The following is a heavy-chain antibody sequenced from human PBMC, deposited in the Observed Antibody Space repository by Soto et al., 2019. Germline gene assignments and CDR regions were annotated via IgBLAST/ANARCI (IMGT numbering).Heavy chain of an antibody. CDR3: SHNVVAGLGYYFDY. J-gene: IGHJ4*02. CDR1: GFSLSSTRVA. D-gene: IGHD6-19*01. Sequence: SGPTLVKPTQTLTLTCTFSGFSLSSTRVAVGWIRQPPGKALEWLALIYWDDDKRYSPFLKSRLTITKDTSKNQVVLTMTNMDPVDTATYYCSHNVVAGLGYYFDYWGQGTLVTVSS. V-gene: IGHV2-5*02. CDR2: IYWDDDK.